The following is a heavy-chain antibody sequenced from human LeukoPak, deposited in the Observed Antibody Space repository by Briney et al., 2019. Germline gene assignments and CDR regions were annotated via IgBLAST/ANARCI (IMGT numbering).Heavy chain of an antibody. D-gene: IGHD1-26*01. J-gene: IGHJ4*02. Sequence: GGSLRLSCAASGFTFSSYAMSWVRQAPGKGLEWVSAISGSGGTAYYADSVKGRFTISRDNSKNTLYLQMNSLRAEDTAVYYCAKDSRISVRGIVGTTSLDYWGQGTLVTVSS. CDR1: GFTFSSYA. V-gene: IGHV3-23*01. CDR3: AKDSRISVRGIVGTTSLDY. CDR2: ISGSGGTA.